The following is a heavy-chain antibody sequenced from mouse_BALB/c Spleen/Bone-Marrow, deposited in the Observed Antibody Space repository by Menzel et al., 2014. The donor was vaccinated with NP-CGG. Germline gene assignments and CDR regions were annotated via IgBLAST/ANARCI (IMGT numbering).Heavy chain of an antibody. CDR3: ARIYYGNFYAMDY. V-gene: IGHV1S130*01. Sequence: QVQLQQSGSVLVRPGASVKLSCKASGYTFTSSRMHWAKQRPGQGLEWIGEIHPNSGNTNYNEKFKGKATLTVDTSSSTAYVDLSSLTSEDSAVYYCARIYYGNFYAMDYWGQGTSVTVSS. CDR2: IHPNSGNT. J-gene: IGHJ4*01. D-gene: IGHD2-1*01. CDR1: GYTFTSSR.